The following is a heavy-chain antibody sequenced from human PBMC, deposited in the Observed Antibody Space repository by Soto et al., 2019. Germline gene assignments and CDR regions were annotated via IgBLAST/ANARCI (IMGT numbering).Heavy chain of an antibody. D-gene: IGHD3-9*01. CDR3: ARRFGYDILTGPTNDGMDV. J-gene: IGHJ6*02. CDR1: TSYW. V-gene: IGHV5-51*01. CDR2: IYPGDSDT. Sequence: TSYWIGWVRQMPGKGLEWMGIIYPGDSDTRYSPSFQGQVTISADKSISTAYLQWSSLKASDTAMYYCARRFGYDILTGPTNDGMDVWGQGATVTVSS.